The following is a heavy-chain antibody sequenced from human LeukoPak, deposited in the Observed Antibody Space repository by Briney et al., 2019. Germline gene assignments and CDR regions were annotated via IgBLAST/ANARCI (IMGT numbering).Heavy chain of an antibody. V-gene: IGHV3-7*01. Sequence: GGSLRLSCAASEFTFSSYWMSWVRQAPGKGLEWVANIKQDGSEKYYVDSVKGRFTISRDNAKNSLYLQMNSLRAEDTAVYYCARDHRSLYVGWFDPWGQGTLVTVSS. D-gene: IGHD1-26*01. CDR3: ARDHRSLYVGWFDP. CDR2: IKQDGSEK. CDR1: EFTFSSYW. J-gene: IGHJ5*02.